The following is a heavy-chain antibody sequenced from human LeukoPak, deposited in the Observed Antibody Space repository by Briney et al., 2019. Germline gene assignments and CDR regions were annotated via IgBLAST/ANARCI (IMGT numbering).Heavy chain of an antibody. Sequence: TLSLTCTVSGGSISSGGYYWSWIRQHPGKGLEWIGYIYGGGITFYNSSLKSRVTISADTSRNQFSLKLNSVTAADTAVYYCARAGDSADFDYWGQGTLVTVSS. D-gene: IGHD5-12*01. V-gene: IGHV4-31*03. CDR3: ARAGDSADFDY. CDR2: IYGGGIT. CDR1: GGSISSGGYY. J-gene: IGHJ4*02.